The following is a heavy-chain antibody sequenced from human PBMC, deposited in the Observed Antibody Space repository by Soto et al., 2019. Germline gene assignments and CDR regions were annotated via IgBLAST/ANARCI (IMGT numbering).Heavy chain of an antibody. CDR3: ASVRRGGYDSLRYYYGMDV. CDR1: GASISSRSYY. J-gene: IGHJ6*02. V-gene: IGHV4-39*01. D-gene: IGHD5-12*01. CDR2: IYYSGST. Sequence: LSLTCTVSGASISSRSYYWGWIRQPPGKGLEYIGSIYYSGSTYYNPSLKSRVTISVDTSKNQFSLKLSSVTAADTAVYYCASVRRGGYDSLRYYYGMDVWGQGTTVTVSS.